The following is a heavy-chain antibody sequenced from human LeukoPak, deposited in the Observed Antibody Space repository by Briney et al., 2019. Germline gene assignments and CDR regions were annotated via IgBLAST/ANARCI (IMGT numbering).Heavy chain of an antibody. J-gene: IGHJ4*02. Sequence: PGGSLRLSCAASGFTFSSYAMHWVRQAPGKGLEGVAVISYDGSNKYYADSVKGRFIISRDNSKNTLCLQTNSLRAEDTAVYYCARAEYYDFWSGYYPLLDYWGQGTLVTVSS. V-gene: IGHV3-30*01. CDR3: ARAEYYDFWSGYYPLLDY. D-gene: IGHD3-3*01. CDR2: ISYDGSNK. CDR1: GFTFSSYA.